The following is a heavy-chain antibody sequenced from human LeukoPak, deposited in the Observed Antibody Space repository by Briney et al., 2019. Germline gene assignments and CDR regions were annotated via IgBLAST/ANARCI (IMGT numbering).Heavy chain of an antibody. Sequence: GGSLRLFCAASGIPFSSHAMSWVRHDPGKGLESVSVISGSGDGTYYADSGKGRFTVSRDNSKNTMYLQLNTLRAEDTAVYYCTKGAAAKIGAYSGYGLKDYWGQGTLGTVSS. CDR1: GIPFSSHA. CDR2: ISGSGDGT. J-gene: IGHJ4*02. CDR3: TKGAAAKIGAYSGYGLKDY. V-gene: IGHV3-23*01. D-gene: IGHD5-12*01.